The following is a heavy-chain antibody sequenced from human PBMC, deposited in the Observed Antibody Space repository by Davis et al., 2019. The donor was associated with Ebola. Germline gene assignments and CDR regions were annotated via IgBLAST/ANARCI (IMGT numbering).Heavy chain of an antibody. V-gene: IGHV3-13*01. Sequence: GESLKISCAASGFTFSSYDMHLVRQATGKGLEWVSAIGTAGDTYYPGSVKGRFTISRENAKNSLYLQMNSLRAGDTAVYYCARDIVVVPADGRYYYYGMDVWGQGTTVTVSS. D-gene: IGHD2-2*01. CDR2: IGTAGDT. J-gene: IGHJ6*02. CDR3: ARDIVVVPADGRYYYYGMDV. CDR1: GFTFSSYD.